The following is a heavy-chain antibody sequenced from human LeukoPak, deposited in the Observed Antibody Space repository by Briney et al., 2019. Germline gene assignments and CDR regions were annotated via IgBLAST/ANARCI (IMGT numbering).Heavy chain of an antibody. D-gene: IGHD3-10*01. Sequence: ASVKVSCKTSGYTFTDYYMHWVRQAPGQGLEWMGWINPNSGGTNYAQRFQGRVTMTRDTSISTAYMELSSLRSDDTAVYYCARDSGTRWGQGTLVTVSS. CDR2: INPNSGGT. CDR1: GYTFTDYY. V-gene: IGHV1-2*02. CDR3: ARDSGTR. J-gene: IGHJ4*02.